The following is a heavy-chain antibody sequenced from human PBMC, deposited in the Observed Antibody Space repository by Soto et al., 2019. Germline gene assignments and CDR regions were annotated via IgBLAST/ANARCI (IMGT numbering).Heavy chain of an antibody. CDR2: ISAYNGNT. D-gene: IGHD4-17*01. CDR1: GYTFTSYG. Sequence: QVQLVQSGAEVKKPGASVKVSCKASGYTFTSYGISWVRQAPGQGLEWMGWISAYNGNTNYAKKLQGRVTMTQDTSTSTAYMELRSLRSDEKAVYYCERGTTVETGNYWGQGTMVTVSS. V-gene: IGHV1-18*01. J-gene: IGHJ4*02. CDR3: ERGTTVETGNY.